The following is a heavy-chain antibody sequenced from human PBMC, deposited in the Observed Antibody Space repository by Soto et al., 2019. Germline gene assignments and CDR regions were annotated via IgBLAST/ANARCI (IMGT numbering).Heavy chain of an antibody. V-gene: IGHV1-18*01. Sequence: QIQLVQSGAEVKKPGASVKVSCRASGYTFINYETTWVRQAPGQELEWMGWISPYNGNTNYAQNLQGRVIMTTDTSTSTAYMELRSLRSDDTAVYYCARWGYCTTTSCPQFDYWGQGTLVTVSS. CDR3: ARWGYCTTTSCPQFDY. CDR1: GYTFINYE. J-gene: IGHJ4*02. CDR2: ISPYNGNT. D-gene: IGHD2-2*01.